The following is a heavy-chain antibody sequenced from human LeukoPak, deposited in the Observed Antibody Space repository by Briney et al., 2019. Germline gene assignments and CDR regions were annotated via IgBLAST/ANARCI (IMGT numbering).Heavy chain of an antibody. J-gene: IGHJ4*02. D-gene: IGHD6-13*01. CDR3: ATSATAAAPDY. Sequence: PSQTLSLTCTVSGGSISSGSYYWSWIRQPAGKGLEWIGRIYTSGSTNYNPSLKSRVTISVDTSKNQFSLKLSSVTAADTAVYYCATSATAAAPDYWGQGTLVTVSS. CDR1: GGSISSGSYY. CDR2: IYTSGST. V-gene: IGHV4-61*02.